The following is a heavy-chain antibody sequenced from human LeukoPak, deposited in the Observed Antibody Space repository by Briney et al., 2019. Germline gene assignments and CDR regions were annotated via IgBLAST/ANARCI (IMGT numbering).Heavy chain of an antibody. V-gene: IGHV4-38-2*01. CDR1: GYSISSCYY. CDR2: IYHSGST. J-gene: IGHJ4*02. D-gene: IGHD1-26*01. Sequence: SETLSLTCAVSGYSISSCYYWGWIRPPPGKGLGWIGSIYHSGSTYYNPSLKSRVTISVDTSKNQFSLKLSSVTAADTAVYYCAMSGSFDYWGQGTLVTVSS. CDR3: AMSGSFDY.